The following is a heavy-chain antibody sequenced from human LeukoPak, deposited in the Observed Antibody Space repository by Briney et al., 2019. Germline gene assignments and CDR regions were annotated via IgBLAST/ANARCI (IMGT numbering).Heavy chain of an antibody. D-gene: IGHD3-22*01. CDR1: GYNFTGYY. CDR3: ARDAGYYYDSSGYYPNWFDP. V-gene: IGHV1-2*02. J-gene: IGHJ5*02. CDR2: INPNSGGT. Sequence: GASVKVSCKASGYNFTGYYMHWVRQAPGQGLEWMGWINPNSGGTNYAQKFQGRVTMTRDTSISTAYMELSRLRSDDTAVYYCARDAGYYYDSSGYYPNWFDPWGQGTLVTVSS.